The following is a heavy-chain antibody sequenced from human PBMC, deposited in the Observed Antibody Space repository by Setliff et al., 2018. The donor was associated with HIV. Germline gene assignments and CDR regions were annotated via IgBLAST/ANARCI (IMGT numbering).Heavy chain of an antibody. J-gene: IGHJ2*01. CDR2: IYHSGST. CDR3: ARDQMAQLLWFGELSPSGYFDL. V-gene: IGHV4-4*02. CDR1: GDSISSSNW. Sequence: SETLSLTCAVSGDSISSSNWWSWVRQPPGKGLEWIGEIYHSGSTNYNPSLKSRVTISVDKSKNQFSLKLSSVTAADTAVYYCARDQMAQLLWFGELSPSGYFDLWGRGTLVTSPQ. D-gene: IGHD3-10*01.